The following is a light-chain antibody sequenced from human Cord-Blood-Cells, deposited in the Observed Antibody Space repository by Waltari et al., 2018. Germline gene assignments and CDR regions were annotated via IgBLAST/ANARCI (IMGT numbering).Light chain of an antibody. Sequence: DIQMTQSPSSLSASVGDRVTITCRASQSISSYLNWYQQKPRKAPKRLIFAASMLKSGVPARFSGSGSGTDFTLTISSLQPEDFATDYCQQSYSTPLTFGGGTKVEIK. CDR1: QSISSY. J-gene: IGKJ4*01. CDR3: QQSYSTPLT. V-gene: IGKV1-39*01. CDR2: AAS.